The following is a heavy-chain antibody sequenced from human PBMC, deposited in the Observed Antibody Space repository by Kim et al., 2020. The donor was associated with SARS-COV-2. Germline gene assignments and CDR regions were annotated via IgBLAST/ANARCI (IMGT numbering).Heavy chain of an antibody. J-gene: IGHJ6*02. CDR2: IIPIFGTA. Sequence: SVKVSCKASGGTFSSYAISWVRQAPGQGLEWMGGIIPIFGTANYAQKFQGRVTITADESTSTAYMELSSLRSEDTAVYYCARSPLMTKSHYGMDVWGQGTTVTVSS. D-gene: IGHD4-17*01. V-gene: IGHV1-69*13. CDR3: ARSPLMTKSHYGMDV. CDR1: GGTFSSYA.